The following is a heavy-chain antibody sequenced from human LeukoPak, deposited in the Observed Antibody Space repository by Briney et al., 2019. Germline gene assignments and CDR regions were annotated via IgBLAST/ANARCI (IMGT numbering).Heavy chain of an antibody. D-gene: IGHD3-10*01. CDR3: ARDTPRITMVRGVITNNWFDP. CDR1: GYTFTSYG. V-gene: IGHV1-18*01. J-gene: IGHJ5*02. Sequence: ASVKVSCKASGYTFTSYGISWVRQAPGQGLEWMGWISAYNGNTNYAQKLQGRVTMTTDTSTSTAYMELRSLRSDDTAVYYCARDTPRITMVRGVITNNWFDPWGQGTLVTASS. CDR2: ISAYNGNT.